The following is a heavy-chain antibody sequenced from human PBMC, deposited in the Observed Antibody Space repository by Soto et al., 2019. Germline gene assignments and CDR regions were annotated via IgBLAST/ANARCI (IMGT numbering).Heavy chain of an antibody. CDR3: ARDVPQRFLEWLLSDY. V-gene: IGHV3-7*05. CDR2: IKQDGSEK. D-gene: IGHD3-3*01. J-gene: IGHJ4*02. Sequence: GGSLRLSCAASGFTFSSYWMSWVRQAPGKGLEWVANIKQDGSEKYYVDSVKGRFTISRDNAKNSLYLQMNSLRAEDTAVYYCARDVPQRFLEWLLSDYWGQGTLVTVSS. CDR1: GFTFSSYW.